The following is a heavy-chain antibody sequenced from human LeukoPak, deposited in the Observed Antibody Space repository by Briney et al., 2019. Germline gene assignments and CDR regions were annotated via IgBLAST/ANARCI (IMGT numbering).Heavy chain of an antibody. J-gene: IGHJ4*02. D-gene: IGHD5-18*01. CDR2: IYYSGST. CDR3: ARAHKLGYSYGPPDY. V-gene: IGHV4-31*03. Sequence: PSQTLSLTCTVTGGSISSGGYYWSWIRQHPGKGLEWIGYIYYSGSTYYNPSLKSRVTISVDTSKNQFSLKLSSVTAADTAVYYCARAHKLGYSYGPPDYWGQGTLVTVSS. CDR1: GGSISSGGYY.